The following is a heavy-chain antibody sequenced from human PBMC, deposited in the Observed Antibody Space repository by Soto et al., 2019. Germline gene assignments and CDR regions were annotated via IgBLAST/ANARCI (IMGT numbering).Heavy chain of an antibody. V-gene: IGHV4-59*01. CDR3: ARGPTYYDFWSGYPEGFDY. D-gene: IGHD3-3*01. Sequence: SETLSLTCTVSGGSISSYYWSWIRQPPGKGLEWIGYIYYSGSTNYNPSLKSRVTISVDTSKNQFSLKLSSVTAADTAVYYCARGPTYYDFWSGYPEGFDYWGQGTLVIVSS. CDR1: GGSISSYY. CDR2: IYYSGST. J-gene: IGHJ4*02.